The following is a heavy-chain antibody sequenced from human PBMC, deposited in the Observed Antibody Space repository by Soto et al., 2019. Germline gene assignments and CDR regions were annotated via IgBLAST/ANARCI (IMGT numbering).Heavy chain of an antibody. D-gene: IGHD3-10*01. Sequence: GGSLRLSCAASGFTFNSYGIHWVRQAPGKGLEWVAVISHDGSKTNYADSVKGRVTISRDNSKDTVYLQMNSLRAEDTAVYYCARGGSLNWFDPWGQGTLVTVSS. CDR3: ARGGSLNWFDP. J-gene: IGHJ5*02. V-gene: IGHV3-30*03. CDR2: ISHDGSKT. CDR1: GFTFNSYG.